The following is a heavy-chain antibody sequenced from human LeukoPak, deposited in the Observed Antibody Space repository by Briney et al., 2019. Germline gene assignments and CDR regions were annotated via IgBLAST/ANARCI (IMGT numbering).Heavy chain of an antibody. Sequence: SETLSLTCTVSGGSISSYYWSWIRQPPGKGLEWIGYIYYSGSTNYNPSLRSRVTISVDTSKNQFSLKLSSVTAADTAVYYCARVRYSSRSFGYWGQGTLVTVSS. CDR3: ARVRYSSRSFGY. V-gene: IGHV4-59*01. CDR2: IYYSGST. D-gene: IGHD6-19*01. CDR1: GGSISSYY. J-gene: IGHJ4*02.